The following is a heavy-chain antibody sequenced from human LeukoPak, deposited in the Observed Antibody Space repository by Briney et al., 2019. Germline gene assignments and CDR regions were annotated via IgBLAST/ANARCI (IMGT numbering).Heavy chain of an antibody. Sequence: GGSLRLSCAASGFTFSSCAMSWVRQAPGKGLEWVSAISGSGGSTYYADSVKGRFTISRDNSKNTLYLQMNSLRAGDTAVYYCAHGSMYQLDYWGQGTLVTVSS. CDR1: GFTFSSCA. CDR3: AHGSMYQLDY. V-gene: IGHV3-23*01. CDR2: ISGSGGST. D-gene: IGHD2-2*01. J-gene: IGHJ4*02.